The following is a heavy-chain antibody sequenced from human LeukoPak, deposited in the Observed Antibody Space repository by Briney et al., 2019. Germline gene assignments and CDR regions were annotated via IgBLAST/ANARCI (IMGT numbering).Heavy chain of an antibody. D-gene: IGHD6-19*01. CDR1: GFTFSSYW. V-gene: IGHV3-7*03. CDR3: ARVYYSSDWYGGFDF. J-gene: IGHJ4*02. CDR2: IKQDGSEK. Sequence: QPGGSLRLSCAASGFTFSSYWMSWVRQAPRKGLERVANIKQDGSEKYYVDSVKGRFTISRDNLKNTLYLQMDSLRAEDTAVYYCARVYYSSDWYGGFDFWGQGTLVTVSS.